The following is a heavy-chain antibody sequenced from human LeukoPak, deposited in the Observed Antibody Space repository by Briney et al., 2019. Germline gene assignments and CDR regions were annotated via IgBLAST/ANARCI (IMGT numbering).Heavy chain of an antibody. CDR1: GFTFSDAW. J-gene: IGHJ3*02. D-gene: IGHD3-3*01. CDR3: TTASVPLFWSGYYSLFDI. V-gene: IGHV3-15*01. CDR2: IKSKTDGGTT. Sequence: GGSLRLSCAASGFTFSDAWMSWVRQAPGKGLEWVGRIKSKTDGGTTDYAAPVKGRFTISRDDSKNTLYLQMNSLKTEDTAVYYCTTASVPLFWSGYYSLFDIWGQGTMVTVSS.